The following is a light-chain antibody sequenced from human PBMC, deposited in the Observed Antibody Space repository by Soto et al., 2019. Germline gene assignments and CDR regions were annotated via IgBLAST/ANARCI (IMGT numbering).Light chain of an antibody. J-gene: IGLJ1*01. CDR2: EVS. CDR1: SSDVGGYNY. V-gene: IGLV2-14*01. CDR3: SSYTNTITRYA. Sequence: QSALTQPASVSGSPGQSITISCTGTSSDVGGYNYVSWYQQHPGKAPKPMIYEVSNRPSGVSNRFSGSKSGNTASLTISGLQAEDEADYYCSSYTNTITRYAFGTGTKLTVL.